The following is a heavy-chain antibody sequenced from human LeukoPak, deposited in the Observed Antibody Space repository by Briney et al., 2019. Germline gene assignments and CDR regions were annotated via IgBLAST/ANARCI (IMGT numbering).Heavy chain of an antibody. CDR2: IYYSGST. Sequence: SETLSLTCTVSGGSISSYYWSWIRQPPGKGLEWIGYIYYSGSTNYNPSLKSRVTISVDTSKNQFSLKLSSVTAADTAVYYCARESVAYCGGDCPNYYYYMDVWGKGTTVTVSS. CDR1: GGSISSYY. V-gene: IGHV4-59*01. D-gene: IGHD2-21*02. J-gene: IGHJ6*03. CDR3: ARESVAYCGGDCPNYYYYMDV.